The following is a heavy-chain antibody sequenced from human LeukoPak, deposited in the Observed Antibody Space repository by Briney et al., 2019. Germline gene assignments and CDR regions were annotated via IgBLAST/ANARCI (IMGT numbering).Heavy chain of an antibody. V-gene: IGHV1-8*01. D-gene: IGHD2-2*01. J-gene: IGHJ4*02. Sequence: GASVKVSCKASGYTFTSYDINWVRQATGQGLEWMGWMNPNSGNTGCAQKFQGRVTMTRNTSISTAYMELSSLRSEDTAVYYCARVIGYCSSTSCSYYFDYWGQGTLSPSPQ. CDR1: GYTFTSYD. CDR2: MNPNSGNT. CDR3: ARVIGYCSSTSCSYYFDY.